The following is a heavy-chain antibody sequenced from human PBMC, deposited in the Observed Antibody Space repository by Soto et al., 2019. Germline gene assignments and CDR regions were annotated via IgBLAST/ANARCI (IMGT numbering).Heavy chain of an antibody. D-gene: IGHD3-22*01. J-gene: IGHJ4*02. CDR2: ISGSGGST. CDR3: AKAKGRHYYDSSGHFDY. V-gene: IGHV3-23*01. Sequence: GGSLRLSCAASGFTFSSYAMSWVRQAPGKGLEWVSAISGSGGSTYYADSVKGRFTISRDNSKNTLYLQMNSLRAEDTAVYYCAKAKGRHYYDSSGHFDYWGQGHLVPVSS. CDR1: GFTFSSYA.